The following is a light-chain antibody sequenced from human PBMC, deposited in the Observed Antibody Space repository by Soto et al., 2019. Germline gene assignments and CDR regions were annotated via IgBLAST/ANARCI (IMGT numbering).Light chain of an antibody. V-gene: IGKV3-15*01. J-gene: IGKJ1*01. Sequence: EIVLTQSPVTLSVSPGERVTLSCRASQRLSSNLAWYQQRPGQAPRLLIYGASIRATDIPARFIGSGSGTEFTLTISSLQSEAFEVYYCQQYINWPRTFGQGTKVDIK. CDR2: GAS. CDR1: QRLSSN. CDR3: QQYINWPRT.